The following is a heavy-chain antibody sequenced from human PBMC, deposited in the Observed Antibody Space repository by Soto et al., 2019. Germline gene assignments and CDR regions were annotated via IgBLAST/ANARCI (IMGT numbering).Heavy chain of an antibody. V-gene: IGHV3-30*18. J-gene: IGHJ6*02. D-gene: IGHD5-18*01. CDR1: GFTFSSYG. CDR2: ISYDGSNK. Sequence: SGGSLRLSCAASGFTFSSYGMHWVRQAPGKGLEWVAVISYDGSNKYYTDSVKGRFTISRDNSKNTLYLQMNSLRAEDTAVYYCAKQRYSYYYGMDVWGQGTTVTVSS. CDR3: AKQRYSYYYGMDV.